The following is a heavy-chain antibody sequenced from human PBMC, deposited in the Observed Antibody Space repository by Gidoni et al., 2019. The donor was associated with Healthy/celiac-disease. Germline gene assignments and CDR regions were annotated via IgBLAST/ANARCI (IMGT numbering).Heavy chain of an antibody. J-gene: IGHJ4*02. CDR1: GSTFSSYA. CDR2: ISGSGGST. D-gene: IGHD3-16*01. V-gene: IGHV3-23*01. Sequence: EVQLLESGGGLVQPGGSLRLSCAASGSTFSSYAMSWVRQAPGKGLEWVSAISGSGGSTYYADSVKGRFTISRDNSKNTLYLQMNSLRAEDTAVYYCAKSDDYVHSWGDYWGQGTLVTVSS. CDR3: AKSDDYVHSWGDY.